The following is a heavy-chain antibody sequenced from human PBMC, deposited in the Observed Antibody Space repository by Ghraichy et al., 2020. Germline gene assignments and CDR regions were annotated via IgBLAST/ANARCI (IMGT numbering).Heavy chain of an antibody. V-gene: IGHV3-53*01. CDR3: ASSVNTLVDTAMKT. D-gene: IGHD5-18*01. CDR1: GFSVSDNY. CDR2: IYSASST. J-gene: IGHJ5*02. Sequence: GGSLRLSCAASGFSVSDNYMSWVRQSPGKGLEWASVIYSASSTYYADSVKGRFTISRDNSKNTLFLQMNSLRAEDTAVYYCASSVNTLVDTAMKTWGQGTLVTVSS.